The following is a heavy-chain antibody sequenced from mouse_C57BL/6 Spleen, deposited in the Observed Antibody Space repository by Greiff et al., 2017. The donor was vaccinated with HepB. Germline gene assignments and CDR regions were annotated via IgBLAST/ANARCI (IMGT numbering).Heavy chain of an antibody. CDR2: IYPRSGNT. CDR1: GYTFTSYG. J-gene: IGHJ4*01. D-gene: IGHD1-1*01. CDR3: ARAAYDGSSPYPMDY. Sequence: QVQLKQSGAELARPGASVKLSCKASGYTFTSYGISWVKQRTGQGLEWIGEIYPRSGNTYYNEKFKGKATLTADKSSSTAYMELRSLTSEDSAVYFCARAAYDGSSPYPMDYWGQGTSVTVSS. V-gene: IGHV1-81*01.